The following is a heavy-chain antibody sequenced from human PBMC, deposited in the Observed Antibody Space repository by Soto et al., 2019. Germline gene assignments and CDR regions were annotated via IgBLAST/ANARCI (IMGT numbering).Heavy chain of an antibody. D-gene: IGHD6-13*01. CDR1: GFSFSDYE. CDR2: ISSGGSTT. V-gene: IGHV3-48*03. Sequence: PGGSLRLSCVASGFSFSDYEMNWVRQAPGKGLEWVAYISSGGSTTHYADSVRGRFTVSRDNARKSLYLQMITLSVGDTALYYCARDRAAGGYWGQGTLVTVSS. J-gene: IGHJ4*02. CDR3: ARDRAAGGY.